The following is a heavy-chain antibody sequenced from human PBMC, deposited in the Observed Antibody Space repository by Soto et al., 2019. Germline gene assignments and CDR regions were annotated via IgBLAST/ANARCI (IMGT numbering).Heavy chain of an antibody. CDR1: GFTFSTYG. J-gene: IGHJ4*02. V-gene: IGHV3-74*01. CDR3: ARAPYPVFDC. Sequence: GGSLRLSCAASGFTFSTYGMHWVRQAPGKGLVWVSRINSDGSTTSYADSVKGRFTISRDNAKNTLYLQMSSLRAEDTAVYYCARAPYPVFDCWGRGTLVTVSS. CDR2: INSDGSTT.